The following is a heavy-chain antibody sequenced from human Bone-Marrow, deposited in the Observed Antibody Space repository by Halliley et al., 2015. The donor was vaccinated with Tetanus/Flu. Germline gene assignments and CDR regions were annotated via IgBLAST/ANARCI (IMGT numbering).Heavy chain of an antibody. V-gene: IGHV3-66*01. CDR2: MYSGGST. CDR3: FHTNRIHSMDS. Sequence: KGPVWVSGMYSGGSTSYADSVRGRFYISRDNSKNMVYLQMNLLRGEDTAVYYCFHTNRIHSMDSWGQGTSVTVSS. J-gene: IGHJ6*01.